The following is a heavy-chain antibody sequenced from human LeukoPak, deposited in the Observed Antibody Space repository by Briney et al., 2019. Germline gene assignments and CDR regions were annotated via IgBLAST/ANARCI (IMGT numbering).Heavy chain of an antibody. V-gene: IGHV3-23*01. CDR3: VKDQDDYIPYYVMDV. Sequence: TGGSLTLSCEASGITFNKYALSWLRQRPAQELLWVSGISGYGDTTYYADSVKGRFSSSRDKSKNTLYLQMTSLRVEDTVKYYCVKDQDDYIPYYVMDVWGQGTTVTVSS. CDR2: ISGYGDTT. D-gene: IGHD3-16*01. J-gene: IGHJ6*02. CDR1: GITFNKYA.